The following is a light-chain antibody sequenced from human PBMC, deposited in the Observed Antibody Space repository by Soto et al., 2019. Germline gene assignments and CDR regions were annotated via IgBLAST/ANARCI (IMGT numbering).Light chain of an antibody. Sequence: EIVMTQSPGTLSLSPGERATLSCRASQSVSSSYLAWYQQKPGQAPRLLIYGASSRATGIPDRFSGSGSGTDFTLTISRLEPEDFATYYCLQDYNYPLTFGGGTKVDI. CDR3: LQDYNYPLT. CDR2: GAS. V-gene: IGKV3-20*01. J-gene: IGKJ4*01. CDR1: QSVSSSY.